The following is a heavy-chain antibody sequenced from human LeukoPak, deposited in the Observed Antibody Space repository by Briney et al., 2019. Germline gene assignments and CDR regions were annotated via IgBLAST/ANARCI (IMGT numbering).Heavy chain of an antibody. CDR2: INIFGSTI. D-gene: IGHD5-18*01. CDR1: GFTFSDYY. Sequence: PGGSLRLSCAASGFTFSDYYMSWIRQAPGKGLEWVSYINIFGSTIYYADSVKGRFTISRENAKNSLYLQMNSLRAEDTAVYYCASWEADTAMVSRGYYYYMDVWGKGTTVTVSS. V-gene: IGHV3-11*04. CDR3: ASWEADTAMVSRGYYYYMDV. J-gene: IGHJ6*03.